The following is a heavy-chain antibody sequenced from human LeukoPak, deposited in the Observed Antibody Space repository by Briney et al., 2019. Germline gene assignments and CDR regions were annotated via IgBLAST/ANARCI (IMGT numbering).Heavy chain of an antibody. CDR3: AREGYGGSHWGYMDV. D-gene: IGHD1-26*01. V-gene: IGHV3-33*01. CDR2: IWYDGSSE. Sequence: GKSLRLSCAASGFTFSSYAMHWVRQAPGKGLEWVAVIWYDGSSENYADSVKGRLTISRDNSKNTLYLQMNSLRAEDTAVYYCAREGYGGSHWGYMDVWGKGTTVTVSS. J-gene: IGHJ6*03. CDR1: GFTFSSYA.